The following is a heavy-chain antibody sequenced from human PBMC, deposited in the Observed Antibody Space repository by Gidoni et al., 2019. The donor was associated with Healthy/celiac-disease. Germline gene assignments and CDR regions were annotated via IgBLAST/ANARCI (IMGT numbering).Heavy chain of an antibody. V-gene: IGHV3-11*05. D-gene: IGHD3-10*01. CDR3: ARKAETYGSAYYYYYMDV. CDR2: ISSSSSYT. Sequence: QVQLVESGGGLVKPGGSLRLSCAASGFTFSDYYMSWIRQAPGKGLEWVSYISSSSSYTNYADSVKGRFTISRDNAKNSLYLQMNSLRAEDTAVYYCARKAETYGSAYYYYYMDVWGKGTTVTVSS. J-gene: IGHJ6*03. CDR1: GFTFSDYY.